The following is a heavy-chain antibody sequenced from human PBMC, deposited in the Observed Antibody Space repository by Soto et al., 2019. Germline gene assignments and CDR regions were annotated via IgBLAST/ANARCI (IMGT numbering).Heavy chain of an antibody. V-gene: IGHV4-59*01. CDR1: GGSISSYY. D-gene: IGHD3-9*01. CDR3: ARSPYYDILTGYYRQIQYYFDY. J-gene: IGHJ4*02. Sequence: SETLSLTCTVSGGSISSYYWSWIRQPPGKGLEWIGYIYYSGSTNYNPSLKSRVTISVDTSKNQFSLKLSSVTAADTAVYYCARSPYYDILTGYYRQIQYYFDYWGQGTLVT. CDR2: IYYSGST.